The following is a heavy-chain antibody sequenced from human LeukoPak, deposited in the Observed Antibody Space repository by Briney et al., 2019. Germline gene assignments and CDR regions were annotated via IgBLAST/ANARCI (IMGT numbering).Heavy chain of an antibody. CDR1: GFNFNNYW. D-gene: IGHD6-19*01. CDR3: ARWGVPSYSSGWYYFDY. J-gene: IGHJ4*02. V-gene: IGHV4-34*01. Sequence: GSLRLSCAASGFNFNNYWMSWLRQAPGKGLEWIGEINHSGSTNYNPSLKSRVTISVDTSKNQFSLKLSSVTAADTAVYYCARWGVPSYSSGWYYFDYWGQGTLVTVSS. CDR2: INHSGST.